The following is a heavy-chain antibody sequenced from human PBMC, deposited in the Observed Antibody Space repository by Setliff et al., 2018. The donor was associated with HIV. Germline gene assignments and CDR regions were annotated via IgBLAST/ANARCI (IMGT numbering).Heavy chain of an antibody. J-gene: IGHJ3*02. CDR1: GGSISGFH. CDR3: ARELGASPHDVFDI. CDR2: IYTGGST. D-gene: IGHD3-16*01. V-gene: IGHV4-4*08. Sequence: PSETLSLTCTVSGGSISGFHWSWIRQSPGKGLEWIGYIYTGGSTNYNPSLKSRVTISVDTSKSQFSLKLNSVTAADTAVHYCARELGASPHDVFDIWGQGTMVTVS.